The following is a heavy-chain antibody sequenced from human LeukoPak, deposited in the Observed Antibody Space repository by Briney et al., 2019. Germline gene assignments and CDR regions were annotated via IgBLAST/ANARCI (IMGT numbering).Heavy chain of an antibody. D-gene: IGHD3-22*01. J-gene: IGHJ4*02. Sequence: PGGSLRLSCAGSGFTFRSYAMNWVRQAPGKGLEWVSYISSSGSTIYYADSVKGRFTISRDNAKNSLYLQMNSLRAEDTAVYYCARVQAPTYDSSGYYSYWGQGTLVTVSS. V-gene: IGHV3-48*03. CDR1: GFTFRSYA. CDR2: ISSSGSTI. CDR3: ARVQAPTYDSSGYYSY.